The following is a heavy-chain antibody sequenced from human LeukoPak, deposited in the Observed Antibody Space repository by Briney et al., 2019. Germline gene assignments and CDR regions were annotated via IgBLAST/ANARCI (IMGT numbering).Heavy chain of an antibody. CDR3: AIDLGYYDILTGYSRFDY. V-gene: IGHV4-59*12. J-gene: IGHJ4*02. D-gene: IGHD3-9*01. CDR1: GGSISSYY. Sequence: ASETLSLTCTVSGGSISSYYWSWIRQPPGKGLEWIGYIYYSGSTNYNPSLKSRVTISVDTSKNQFSLKLSSVTTADTAVYYCAIDLGYYDILTGYSRFDYWGQGTLVTVSS. CDR2: IYYSGST.